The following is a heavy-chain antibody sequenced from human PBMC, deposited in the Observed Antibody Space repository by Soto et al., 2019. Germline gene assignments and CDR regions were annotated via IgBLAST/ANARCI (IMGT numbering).Heavy chain of an antibody. D-gene: IGHD3-10*01. CDR2: ISGSGGSA. CDR1: GFTFSSYA. V-gene: IGHV3-23*01. Sequence: EVQLLESGGGLVQPGGSLRLSCAASGFTFSSYAMSWVRQAPGKGLEWVSGISGSGGSAYYADSVKGRFTISRDNSQNALYLQMTSLRDEDTAKYYGAKDIPYYSGSGTNYFDYWGQGTLVTVSS. CDR3: AKDIPYYSGSGTNYFDY. J-gene: IGHJ4*02.